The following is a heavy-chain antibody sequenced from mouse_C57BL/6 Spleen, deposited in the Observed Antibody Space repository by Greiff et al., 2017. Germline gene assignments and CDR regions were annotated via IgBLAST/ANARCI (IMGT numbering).Heavy chain of an antibody. CDR2: IDPSDSYT. Sequence: QVQLQQSGAELVRPGTSVKLSCKASGYTFTSYWMHWVKQRPGQGLEWIGVIDPSDSYTNYNQKFKGKATLTVDTSSSTAYMQLSSLTSEDSAVYYCARPDGYDYAMDYWGQGTSVTVSS. J-gene: IGHJ4*01. V-gene: IGHV1-59*01. CDR3: ARPDGYDYAMDY. D-gene: IGHD2-2*01. CDR1: GYTFTSYW.